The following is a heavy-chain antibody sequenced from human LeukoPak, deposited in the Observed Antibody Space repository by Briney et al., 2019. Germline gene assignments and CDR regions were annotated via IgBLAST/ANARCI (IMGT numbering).Heavy chain of an antibody. V-gene: IGHV5-51*01. CDR2: VYPGGSDS. CDR3: ARQPYGSWSYGMDV. CDR1: GYRFTSYW. Sequence: KAGESLKISCTGSGYRFTSYWIGWVRQMPGKGLEWMGIVYPGGSDSRYSPSFQGQVTISADKSLSTAYLQWSSLKASDTAIYYCARQPYGSWSYGMDVWGKGTTVTVSS. D-gene: IGHD3-10*01. J-gene: IGHJ6*04.